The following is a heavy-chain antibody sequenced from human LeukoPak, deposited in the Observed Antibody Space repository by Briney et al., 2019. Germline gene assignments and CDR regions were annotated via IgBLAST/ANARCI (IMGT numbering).Heavy chain of an antibody. CDR1: GFTFSNAW. Sequence: GGSLRLSCAASGFTFSNAWMSWVRQAPGMGLEWVGRIKSKTDGGTTDYAAPAKGRFTISRDDSKNTLYLQMNSLKTEDTAVYYCTTDRGYYDSSGRTYFDYWGQGTLVTVSS. V-gene: IGHV3-15*01. D-gene: IGHD3-22*01. J-gene: IGHJ4*02. CDR3: TTDRGYYDSSGRTYFDY. CDR2: IKSKTDGGTT.